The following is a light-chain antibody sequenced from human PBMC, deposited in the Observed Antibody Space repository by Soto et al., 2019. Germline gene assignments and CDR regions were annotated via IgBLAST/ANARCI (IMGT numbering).Light chain of an antibody. V-gene: IGLV2-14*01. CDR3: TSYTGYTLA. Sequence: QSALTQPASVSGSPGQSITISCTGTSSGVGGYNYVSWYQQHPGKAPKLMIYEVSNRPSGVSNRFSGSKSGNTASLTISGLQAEDEADYYCTSYTGYTLAFGGGTKLTVL. CDR2: EVS. CDR1: SSGVGGYNY. J-gene: IGLJ2*01.